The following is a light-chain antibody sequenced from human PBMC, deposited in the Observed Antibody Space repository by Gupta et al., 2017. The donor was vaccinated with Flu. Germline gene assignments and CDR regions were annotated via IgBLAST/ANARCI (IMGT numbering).Light chain of an antibody. CDR3: SSYATHSPVV. V-gene: IGLV2-23*02. J-gene: IGLJ2*01. CDR2: GVN. CDR1: SSDVGNYNL. Sequence: SITISGTGTSSDVGNYNLVSWYRQYPGKAPKLMIYGVNKRPSGVSTRFSGSKSGDTASLTISGLQAEDEAHYYCSSYATHSPVVFGGGTKLTVL.